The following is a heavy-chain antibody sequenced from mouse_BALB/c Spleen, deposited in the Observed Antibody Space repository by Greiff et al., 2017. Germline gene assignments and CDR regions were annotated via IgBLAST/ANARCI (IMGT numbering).Heavy chain of an antibody. CDR2: IEPENGDT. Sequence: VQLQQSGAELVRSGASVKLSCTASGFNIKDYYMHWVKQRPEQGLEWIGWIEPENGDTEYAPKFQGKATMTADTSSNTAYLQLSSLTSEDTAVYYCNGYDAWFAYWGQGTLVTVSA. CDR1: GFNIKDYY. J-gene: IGHJ3*01. D-gene: IGHD2-12*01. CDR3: NGYDAWFAY. V-gene: IGHV14-4*02.